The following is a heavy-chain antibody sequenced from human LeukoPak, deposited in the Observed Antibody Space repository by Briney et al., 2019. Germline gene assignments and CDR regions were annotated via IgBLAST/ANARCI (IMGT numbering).Heavy chain of an antibody. CDR2: IYHSGST. V-gene: IGHV4-38-2*01. Sequence: SETLSLTCAVSGYSISSGYYWGWIRQPPGKGLEWIGSIYHSGSTYYNPSLKSRVSISVDTSKNQFSLKLSSVTAADTAVYYCAGLYYYDSRGYYPTYFDYWGQGTLVTVSS. CDR3: AGLYYYDSRGYYPTYFDY. D-gene: IGHD3-22*01. J-gene: IGHJ4*02. CDR1: GYSISSGYY.